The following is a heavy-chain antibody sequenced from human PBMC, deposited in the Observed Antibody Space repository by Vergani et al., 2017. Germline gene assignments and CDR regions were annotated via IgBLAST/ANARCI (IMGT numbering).Heavy chain of an antibody. Sequence: QLQLQESGPGLVKPSETLSLTCTVSGGSISSSSYYWGWLRQPPGKGLEWIGSIYYSGSTYYNPSLKSRVTISVDTSKNQFSLKLSSVTAADTAVYYCASHDIRRDYWGQGTLVTVSS. V-gene: IGHV4-39*01. CDR2: IYYSGST. CDR1: GGSISSSSYY. J-gene: IGHJ4*02. D-gene: IGHD3-9*01. CDR3: ASHDIRRDY.